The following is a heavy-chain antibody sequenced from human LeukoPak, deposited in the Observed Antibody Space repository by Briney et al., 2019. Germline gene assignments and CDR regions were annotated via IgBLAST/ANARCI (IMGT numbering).Heavy chain of an antibody. D-gene: IGHD3-9*01. V-gene: IGHV4-31*03. CDR1: GGSISSGGYY. J-gene: IGHJ4*02. CDR2: IYCSGST. Sequence: PSETLSLTCTVSGGSISSGGYYWSWIRQHPGKGLEWLGYIYCSGSTYYNPSLKSRVTISVDTSKNQFSLKLCSVTAADTAVYYCASYYDILTGYYYYFDYWGQGTLVTVSS. CDR3: ASYYDILTGYYYYFDY.